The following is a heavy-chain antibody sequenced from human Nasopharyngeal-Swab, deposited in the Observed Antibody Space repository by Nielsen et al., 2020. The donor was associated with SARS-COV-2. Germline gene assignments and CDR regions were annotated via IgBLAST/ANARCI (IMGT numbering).Heavy chain of an antibody. CDR1: GFTFRSYA. V-gene: IGHV3-23*01. D-gene: IGHD3-10*01. CDR3: AKDIGYYYGSGPWYFDL. Sequence: GGSLRLSCAASGFTFRSYAISWVRQAPGKGLEWVSVISGSDHTTYYADSVKGRFTISRDNAKNSLYLQMNSLRAEDTALYYCAKDIGYYYGSGPWYFDLWGRGTLVTVSS. CDR2: ISGSDHTT. J-gene: IGHJ2*01.